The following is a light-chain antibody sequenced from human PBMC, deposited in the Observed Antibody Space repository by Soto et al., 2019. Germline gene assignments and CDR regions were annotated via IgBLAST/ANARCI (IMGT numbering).Light chain of an antibody. CDR1: QTLLDSEDGNTY. CDR3: MQRKEFPWT. Sequence: IVMTQSPLSLPVTPGEPASISCRSSQTLLDSEDGNTYLDWYLQKPGQSPQLLIYGISSRASGVPDRFSGSGSGTDFTMKISRVEAGDVGVFYCMQRKEFPWTFGQGTKVDIK. CDR2: GIS. V-gene: IGKV2-40*01. J-gene: IGKJ1*01.